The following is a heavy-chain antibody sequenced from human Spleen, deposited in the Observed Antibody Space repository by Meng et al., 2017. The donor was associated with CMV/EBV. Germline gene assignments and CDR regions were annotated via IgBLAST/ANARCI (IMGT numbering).Heavy chain of an antibody. Sequence: GGSLRLSCAASGFTFSSYGMHWVRQAPGKGLEWVAVIWYDGSNKYYADSVKGRFTISRDNSKNTLYLQMNSLRAADTAVYYCAGGRTYCSSTSCPGNWFDPWGQGTLVTVSS. D-gene: IGHD2-2*01. V-gene: IGHV3-33*01. CDR2: IWYDGSNK. CDR1: GFTFSSYG. J-gene: IGHJ5*02. CDR3: AGGRTYCSSTSCPGNWFDP.